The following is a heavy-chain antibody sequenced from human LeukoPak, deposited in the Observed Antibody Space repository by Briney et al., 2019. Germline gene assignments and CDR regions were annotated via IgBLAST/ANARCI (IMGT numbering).Heavy chain of an antibody. V-gene: IGHV4-4*02. CDR1: GGSISSSNW. Sequence: PSGTLSLTCAVSGGSISSSNWWSWVRQPPGKGLEWIGEIYHSGSTNYNPSLKSRVTISVDKSKNQFSLKLSSVTAADTAVYYCARRGLAAAGNFDYWGQGTLVTVSS. J-gene: IGHJ4*02. CDR2: IYHSGST. D-gene: IGHD6-13*01. CDR3: ARRGLAAAGNFDY.